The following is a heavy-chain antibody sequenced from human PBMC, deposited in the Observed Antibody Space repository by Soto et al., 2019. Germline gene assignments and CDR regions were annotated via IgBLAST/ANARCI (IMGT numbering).Heavy chain of an antibody. Sequence: ASVKVSCKASGYTFTSYGISWVRQAPGQGLEWMGWISAYNGNTNYAQKLQGRVTMTTDTSTSTAYMELRSLRSDNTAVYYCARKVYSSGPRRLDYWGQGTLVTVSS. J-gene: IGHJ4*02. V-gene: IGHV1-18*01. CDR1: GYTFTSYG. CDR3: ARKVYSSGPRRLDY. CDR2: ISAYNGNT. D-gene: IGHD6-19*01.